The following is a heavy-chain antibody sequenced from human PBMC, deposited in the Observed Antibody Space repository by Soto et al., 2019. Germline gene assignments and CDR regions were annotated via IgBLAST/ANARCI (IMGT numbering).Heavy chain of an antibody. Sequence: QVQLQESGPGLVKPSQTLSLTCTVSGGSISSGGYYWSWIRQHPGKGLEWIGYIYYSGSTYYNPSHWCRVTISVATSKNQLSLKLSSVSAADTAVYYCARVCGGDYHHGMDVWGQGTTVTVSS. CDR3: ARVCGGDYHHGMDV. CDR2: IYYSGST. V-gene: IGHV4-31*03. J-gene: IGHJ6*02. CDR1: GGSISSGGYY. D-gene: IGHD2-21*01.